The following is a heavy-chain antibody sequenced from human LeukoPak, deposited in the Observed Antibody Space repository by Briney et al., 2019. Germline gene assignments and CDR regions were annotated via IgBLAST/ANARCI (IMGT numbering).Heavy chain of an antibody. J-gene: IGHJ4*02. CDR3: ARVPQGIAVALWPDY. Sequence: SVKVSCKASGGTFSSYAISWVRQAPGQGLEWMGRIIPILGIANYAQKFQGRVTITADKSTSTAYMELSSLRSEDTAVYYCARVPQGIAVALWPDYWGQGTLVTVSS. V-gene: IGHV1-69*04. CDR2: IIPILGIA. D-gene: IGHD6-19*01. CDR1: GGTFSSYA.